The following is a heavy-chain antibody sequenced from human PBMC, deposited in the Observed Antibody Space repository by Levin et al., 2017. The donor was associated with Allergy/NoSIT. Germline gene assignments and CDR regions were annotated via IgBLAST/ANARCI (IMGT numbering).Heavy chain of an antibody. J-gene: IGHJ3*02. D-gene: IGHD1-26*01. CDR3: ATGVSSGSPYRAFDM. V-gene: IGHV3-23*01. Sequence: PGGSLRLSCAASGFTFTSYTMTWVSQAPGRGLEWVSTLRFSGDTTHYADSVKGRFTISRDGSGHTLFLQMSSLRAGEAAVYYCATGVSSGSPYRAFDMWGQGTMVTVSS. CDR2: LRFSGDTT. CDR1: GFTFTSYT.